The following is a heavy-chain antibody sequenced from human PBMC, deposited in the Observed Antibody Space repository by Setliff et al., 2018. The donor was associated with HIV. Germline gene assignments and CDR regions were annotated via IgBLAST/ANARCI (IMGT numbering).Heavy chain of an antibody. V-gene: IGHV3-30-3*01. J-gene: IGHJ4*02. CDR1: GFTFSNYA. CDR3: ARETMYDSRGYLSHYFDY. D-gene: IGHD3-22*01. CDR2: ISYDGSNK. Sequence: GGSLRLSCAASGFTFSNYAMHWVRQAPGKGLEWVAVISYDGSNKYYADSVKGRFTISRDNSKNTLYLQMNSLRVEDTAVYYCARETMYDSRGYLSHYFDYWGQGTPVTVTS.